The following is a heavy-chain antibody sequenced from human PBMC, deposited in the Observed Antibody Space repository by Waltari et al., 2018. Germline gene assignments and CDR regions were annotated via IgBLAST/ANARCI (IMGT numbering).Heavy chain of an antibody. CDR3: AKKAAESGYEEIDY. J-gene: IGHJ4*02. Sequence: EVQLLESGGGLVQPGGSLRLSCAASGFNFSNYAMSWVRQAPGKGLGWVSALSDTGGRTYYIDSGKGRFTISRDNSKSTLYLQMNSLRAEDTAIYYCAKKAAESGYEEIDYWGQGTLVTVSS. CDR1: GFNFSNYA. V-gene: IGHV3-23*01. D-gene: IGHD5-12*01. CDR2: LSDTGGRT.